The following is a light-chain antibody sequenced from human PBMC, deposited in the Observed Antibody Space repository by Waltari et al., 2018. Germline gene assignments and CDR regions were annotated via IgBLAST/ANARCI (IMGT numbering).Light chain of an antibody. J-gene: IGLJ2*01. CDR3: AAWDDTLSALL. CDR2: RNN. Sequence: QPVLTQPSSASGTPGQSVTISCSGSTSNVESNYVHWYQTFPGAAPKLLMSRNNKRPYGVSDGFSASKSGTSASLAISGLRSEDEATDYCAAWDDTLSALLFGGGTNLTVL. V-gene: IGLV1-47*01. CDR1: TSNVESNY.